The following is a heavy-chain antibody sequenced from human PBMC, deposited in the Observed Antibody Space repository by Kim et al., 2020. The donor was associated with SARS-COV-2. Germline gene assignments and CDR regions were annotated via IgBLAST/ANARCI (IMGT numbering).Heavy chain of an antibody. D-gene: IGHD3-9*01. V-gene: IGHV3-7*03. CDR2: IKQDGTQQ. CDR3: ARTLTGTTESFEY. J-gene: IGHJ1*01. Sequence: AASGFTFGSYWMTWVRQAPGKGLEWVANIKQDGTQQYYVDSVRGRFTVSRDGANMYLQMNSLRAEDTAVYYCARTLTGTTESFEYWGRGTLAT. CDR1: GFTFGSYW.